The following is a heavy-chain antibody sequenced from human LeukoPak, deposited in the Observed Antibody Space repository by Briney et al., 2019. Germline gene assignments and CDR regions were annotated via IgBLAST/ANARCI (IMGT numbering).Heavy chain of an antibody. CDR3: AREGSETYYYYYYMDV. J-gene: IGHJ6*03. Sequence: PGGSLRLSCAASGFTFSSYGMHWVRQAPGKGLEWVAVISYDGSNKYYADSVKGRFTISRDNSKNTLYLQMNSLRAEDTAVYYCAREGSETYYYYYYMDVWGKGTTVTVSS. CDR2: ISYDGSNK. CDR1: GFTFSSYG. V-gene: IGHV3-30*03.